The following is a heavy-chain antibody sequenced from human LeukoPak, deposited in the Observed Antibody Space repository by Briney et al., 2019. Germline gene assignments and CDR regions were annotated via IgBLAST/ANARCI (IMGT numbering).Heavy chain of an antibody. D-gene: IGHD3-22*01. Sequence: ASVKVSCKVSGYTLTELSMHWVRQAPGKGLEWMGGFDPEDGETIYAQKFQGRVTMTEDTSTDTAYMELSSLRSEDTAIYYCAKNPLLVVITRDSDSWGQGTLVTVSS. V-gene: IGHV1-24*01. CDR1: GYTLTELS. J-gene: IGHJ4*02. CDR3: AKNPLLVVITRDSDS. CDR2: FDPEDGET.